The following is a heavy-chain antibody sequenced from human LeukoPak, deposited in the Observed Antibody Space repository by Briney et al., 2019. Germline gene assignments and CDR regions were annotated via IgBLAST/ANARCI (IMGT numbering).Heavy chain of an antibody. CDR3: ASSFPSGSYSHYGMDV. J-gene: IGHJ6*02. V-gene: IGHV1-69*13. Sequence: ASVKVSCKASGGTFSSYAISWVRQAPGQGLEWMGGIIPIFGTANYAQKFQGRVTITADESTSTAYMELSSLRSEDTAVYYCASSFPSGSYSHYGMDVWGQGTTVTVSS. CDR1: GGTFSSYA. CDR2: IIPIFGTA. D-gene: IGHD1-26*01.